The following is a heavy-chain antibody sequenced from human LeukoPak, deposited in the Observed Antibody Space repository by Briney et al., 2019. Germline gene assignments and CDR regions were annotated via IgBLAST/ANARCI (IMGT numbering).Heavy chain of an antibody. Sequence: SVKVSCKASGGTFSSYAISWVRQAPGQGLEWMGGIIPIFGTANYAQKFQGRVTITADKSTSTAYMELSSLRSEDTAVYYCARVGWNYPPAEFWGQGTLVTVSS. CDR3: ARVGWNYPPAEF. CDR2: IIPIFGTA. J-gene: IGHJ4*02. V-gene: IGHV1-69*06. CDR1: GGTFSSYA. D-gene: IGHD1-7*01.